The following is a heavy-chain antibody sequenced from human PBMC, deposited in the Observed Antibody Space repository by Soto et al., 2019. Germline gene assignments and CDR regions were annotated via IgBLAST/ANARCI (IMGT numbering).Heavy chain of an antibody. V-gene: IGHV4-4*07. J-gene: IGHJ6*02. D-gene: IGHD6-13*01. CDR3: ARDGLYIAAAQTEYYYYYGMDV. CDR2: IYTSGST. CDR1: GGSISSYY. Sequence: PSETLSLTCTVSGGSISSYYCSWIRQPAGKGLEWIGRIYTSGSTNYNPSLKSRVTMSVDTSKNQFSLKLSSVTAADTAVYYCARDGLYIAAAQTEYYYYYGMDVWGQGTTVTVSS.